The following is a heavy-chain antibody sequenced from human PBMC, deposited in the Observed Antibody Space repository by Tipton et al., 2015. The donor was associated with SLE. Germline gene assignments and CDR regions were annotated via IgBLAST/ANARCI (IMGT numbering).Heavy chain of an antibody. V-gene: IGHV4-28*01. D-gene: IGHD1-26*01. J-gene: IGHJ2*01. CDR2: IYYSGST. CDR1: GYSISNSNW. CDR3: ARNGGSYYMYFNL. Sequence: TLSLTCAVSGYSISNSNWWAWIRQPPGKGLEWIGYIYYSGSTSYNPSLKSRVTMSVDTSKNQFSLKLSSVTAADTAVYYCARNGGSYYMYFNLWGRGTLVTVSS.